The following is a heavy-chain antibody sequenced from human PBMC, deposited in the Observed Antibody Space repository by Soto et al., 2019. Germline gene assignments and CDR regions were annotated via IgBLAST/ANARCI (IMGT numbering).Heavy chain of an antibody. J-gene: IGHJ6*02. CDR1: GFTFSSYS. V-gene: IGHV3-21*01. D-gene: IGHD6-13*01. Sequence: PGGSLRLSCAASGFTFSSYSMNWVRQAPGKGLEWVSSISSSSSCIYYADSVKGRSTISRDNAKNSLYLQMNSLRAEDTAVYYCARMIGVAAAGLYYYYGMDVWGQGTTVTVSS. CDR3: ARMIGVAAAGLYYYYGMDV. CDR2: ISSSSSCI.